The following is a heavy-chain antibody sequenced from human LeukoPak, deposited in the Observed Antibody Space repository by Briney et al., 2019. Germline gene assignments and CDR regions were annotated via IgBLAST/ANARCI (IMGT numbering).Heavy chain of an antibody. CDR1: GYTFTSYG. V-gene: IGHV1-18*01. J-gene: IGHJ4*02. CDR2: ISAYNGNT. CDR3: ARVKYPGREDSSGWYKFTLTFDY. Sequence: GASVKVSCKASGYTFTSYGISWVRQAPGQGLEWMGWISAYNGNTKYAQKLQGRVTMTTDTSTSTAYMELRSLRSDDTAVYYCARVKYPGREDSSGWYKFTLTFDYWGQGTLVTVSS. D-gene: IGHD6-19*01.